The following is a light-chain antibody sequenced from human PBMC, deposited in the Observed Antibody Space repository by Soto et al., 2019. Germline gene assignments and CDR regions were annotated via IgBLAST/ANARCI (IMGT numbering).Light chain of an antibody. CDR2: GAS. Sequence: EIVLTQSPGTLSLSPGERATLSCRASQSVSSSYLAWYQQKPGQAPRLLIYGASSRATGIPDRFSGSGSGTDFILTISRLEPEDFAVYHCQQYGSSSLTFGGGTKVEIK. J-gene: IGKJ4*01. V-gene: IGKV3-20*01. CDR3: QQYGSSSLT. CDR1: QSVSSSY.